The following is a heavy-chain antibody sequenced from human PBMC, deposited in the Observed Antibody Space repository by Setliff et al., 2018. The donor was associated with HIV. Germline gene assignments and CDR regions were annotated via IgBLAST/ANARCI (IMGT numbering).Heavy chain of an antibody. D-gene: IGHD1-7*01. CDR3: ARGDGTKYYYYYYMDV. CDR2: IYYRGST. Sequence: TLSLTCTVSGDSISNYYWTWIRQPPGKGLEWIGYIYYRGSTNYNPSLKSRVTISVDTSKNQFSLQLSSVTAADTAVYYCARGDGTKYYYYYYMDVWGKGTTVTV. CDR1: GDSISNYY. J-gene: IGHJ6*03. V-gene: IGHV4-59*08.